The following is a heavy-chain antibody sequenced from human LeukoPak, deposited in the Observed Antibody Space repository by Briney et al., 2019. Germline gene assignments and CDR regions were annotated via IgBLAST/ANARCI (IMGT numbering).Heavy chain of an antibody. CDR1: GFTFSQYP. CDR2: ISSSSSYI. CDR3: ASISSGWGLDY. J-gene: IGHJ4*02. V-gene: IGHV3-21*01. D-gene: IGHD6-19*01. Sequence: PGGSLRLSCAASGFTFSQYPMNWVRQAPGKGLEWVSSISSSSSYIYYADSVKGRFTISRDNAKNSLYLQMNSLRAEDTAVYYCASISSGWGLDYWGQGTLVTVSS.